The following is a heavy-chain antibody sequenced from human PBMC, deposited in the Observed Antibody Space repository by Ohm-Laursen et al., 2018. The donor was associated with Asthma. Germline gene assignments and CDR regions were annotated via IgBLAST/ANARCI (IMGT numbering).Heavy chain of an antibody. CDR2: IYYSGST. V-gene: IGHV4-59*01. J-gene: IGHJ4*02. Sequence: SQTLSLTCTVSGGSISSYYWSWIRQPPGKGLEWIGYIYYSGSTNYNPSLKSRVTISVDTSKNQFSLKLSSVTAADTAVYYCARGDYDSSGSFDYWGQGTLVTVSS. D-gene: IGHD3-22*01. CDR3: ARGDYDSSGSFDY. CDR1: GGSISSYY.